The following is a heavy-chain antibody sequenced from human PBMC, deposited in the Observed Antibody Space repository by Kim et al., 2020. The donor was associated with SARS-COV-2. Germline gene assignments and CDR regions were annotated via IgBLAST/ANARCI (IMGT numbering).Heavy chain of an antibody. J-gene: IGHJ4*02. V-gene: IGHV1-69*01. Sequence: TAIYAQKFQGRGTITADESTSTAYMELISLGSEDTAVYYCARRRGYYFDYWGQGTLVTGSS. CDR3: ARRRGYYFDY. CDR2: TA. D-gene: IGHD3-16*01.